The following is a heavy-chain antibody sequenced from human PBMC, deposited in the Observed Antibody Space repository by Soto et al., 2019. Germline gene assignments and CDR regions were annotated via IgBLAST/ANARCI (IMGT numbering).Heavy chain of an antibody. D-gene: IGHD6-19*01. CDR3: ARGWGGIVVAGTRRVY. CDR1: GYTFTSYA. CDR2: ISANNGNT. J-gene: IGHJ4*02. V-gene: IGHV1-18*01. Sequence: QAPLVQSGTEVEKPGASVKVSCKASGYTFTSYAISWVRQAPGQGLEWRGWISANNGNTNYAQKLQGRVTMTADTSASTAYMELRRLRSAAAAVYYCARGWGGIVVAGTRRVYGGQGTLVSVSS.